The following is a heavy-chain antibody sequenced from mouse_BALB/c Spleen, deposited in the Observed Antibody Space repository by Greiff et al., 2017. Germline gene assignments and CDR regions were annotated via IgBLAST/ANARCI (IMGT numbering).Heavy chain of an antibody. D-gene: IGHD1-2*01. CDR3: ARRLLRPHWYFDV. CDR2: IYPGDGST. Sequence: VQRVESGPELVKPGASVKMSCKASGYTFTSYYIHWVKQRPGQGLEWIGWIYPGDGSTKYNEKFKGKTTLTADKSSSTAYMLLSSLTSEDSAIYFCARRLLRPHWYFDVWGAGTTVTVSS. CDR1: GYTFTSYY. V-gene: IGHV1S56*01. J-gene: IGHJ1*01.